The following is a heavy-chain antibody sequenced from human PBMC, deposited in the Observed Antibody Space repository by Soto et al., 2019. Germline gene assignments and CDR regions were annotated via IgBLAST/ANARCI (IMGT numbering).Heavy chain of an antibody. D-gene: IGHD3-22*01. V-gene: IGHV4-34*01. J-gene: IGHJ5*02. Sequence: TLSLTCAVYGGSFSGYYWSWIRQPPGKGLEWIGEINHSGSTNYNPSLKSRVTISVDTSKNQFSLKLSSVTAADTAVYYCARKRRYYDSSGYDPWGQGTLVTVSS. CDR1: GGSFSGYY. CDR3: ARKRRYYDSSGYDP. CDR2: INHSGST.